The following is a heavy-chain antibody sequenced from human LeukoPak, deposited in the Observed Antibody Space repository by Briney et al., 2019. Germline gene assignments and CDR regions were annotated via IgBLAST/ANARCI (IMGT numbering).Heavy chain of an antibody. J-gene: IGHJ4*02. CDR2: ISGSGDST. CDR3: AKGGITMIVVVEY. CDR1: GFTFSSYA. V-gene: IGHV3-23*01. D-gene: IGHD3-22*01. Sequence: GSLRLSCAASGFTFSSYAMSWVRQAPGKGLGWVSVISGSGDSTYYADSVKGRFTISRDNSKNTLYLQMNSLRAEDTAVYYCAKGGITMIVVVEYWGQGTLVTVSS.